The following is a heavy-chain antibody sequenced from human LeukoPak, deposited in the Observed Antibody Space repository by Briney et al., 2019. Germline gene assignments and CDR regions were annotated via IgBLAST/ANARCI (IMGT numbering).Heavy chain of an antibody. CDR2: ISSSSSTI. V-gene: IGHV3-48*01. CDR3: ARRNWFDP. J-gene: IGHJ5*02. CDR1: GFTFSSYS. Sequence: PGGSLRLSCAASGFTFSSYSMNWDRQAPGKGLEWVSYISSSSSTIYYADSVKGRFTISRDNAKNSLYLQMNSLRAEDTAVYYCARRNWFDPWGQGTLVTVSS.